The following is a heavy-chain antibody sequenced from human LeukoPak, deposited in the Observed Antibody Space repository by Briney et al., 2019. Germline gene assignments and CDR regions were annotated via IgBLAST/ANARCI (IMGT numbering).Heavy chain of an antibody. Sequence: WASVKVSCKASRNIFTGYFIHWVRRAPGQGLEWMGWINPKNGGTNPAEKFQGRVTMTRDTSLSTAFMELTGLTSDDTAVYFCAREPPYTGHCDITTCDVSRFDLWGQGTLVTVSS. CDR3: AREPPYTGHCDITTCDVSRFDL. D-gene: IGHD2-2*01. CDR1: RNIFTGYF. V-gene: IGHV1-2*02. J-gene: IGHJ4*02. CDR2: INPKNGGT.